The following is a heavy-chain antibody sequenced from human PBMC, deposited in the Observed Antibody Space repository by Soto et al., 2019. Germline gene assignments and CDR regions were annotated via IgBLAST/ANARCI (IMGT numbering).Heavy chain of an antibody. V-gene: IGHV3-30-3*01. CDR1: GFNFSTYT. CDR2: TSYDGSYE. CDR3: ARDFIRLLLYYYYYGMDV. D-gene: IGHD3-22*01. J-gene: IGHJ6*02. Sequence: PGGSLRLSCVVSGFNFSTYTMYLVRQAPGKGLEWVGITSYDGSYEYYAESVKGRFTISRDNSKNTLYLQMNGLRVGDTAVYYCARDFIRLLLYYYYYGMDVWGQGTTVTVSS.